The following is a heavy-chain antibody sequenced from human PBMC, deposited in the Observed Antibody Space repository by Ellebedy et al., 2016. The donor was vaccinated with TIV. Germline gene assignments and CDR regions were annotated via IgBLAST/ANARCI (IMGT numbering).Heavy chain of an antibody. D-gene: IGHD5-24*01. V-gene: IGHV4-61*02. J-gene: IGHJ4*03. CDR1: GGSISSGSYS. CDR2: ISTSGIT. CDR3: ARVTLEKRAFDF. Sequence: SETLSLTXTVSGGSISSGSYSWSWIRQPAGKGLEWIGRISTSGITNHNPSLKSRVTMSVDTSKNQFSLKLTSVTAADTALYYCARVTLEKRAFDFWGQGTMVTVSS.